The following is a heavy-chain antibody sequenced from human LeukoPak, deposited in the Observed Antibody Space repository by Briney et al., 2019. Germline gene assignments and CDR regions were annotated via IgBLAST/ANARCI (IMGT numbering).Heavy chain of an antibody. D-gene: IGHD3-10*01. J-gene: IGHJ3*02. CDR2: ISSSSSTI. CDR1: GFTFSSYS. Sequence: PGGSLRLSCAASGFTFSSYSMNWVRQAPGKGLEWVSYISSSSSTIYYADSVKGRFTISRDNAKNSLYLQMNSLRAEDTAVYYCAREPMGAFDIWGQGTMVTVSS. V-gene: IGHV3-48*01. CDR3: AREPMGAFDI.